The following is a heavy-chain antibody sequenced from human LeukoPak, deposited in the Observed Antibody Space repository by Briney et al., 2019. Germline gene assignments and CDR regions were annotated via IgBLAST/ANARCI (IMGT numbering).Heavy chain of an antibody. D-gene: IGHD5-18*01. CDR2: ISSSSSYI. V-gene: IGHV3-21*01. Sequence: PGGSLRLSCAASGFTFSSYSMNWVRQAPGKGLEWVSSISSSSSYIYYADSVKGRFTISRDNAKNSLYLQMNSLRAEDTAVYYCARGMPPGDSYGFPQPFDYWGQGTLVTVSS. CDR1: GFTFSSYS. J-gene: IGHJ4*02. CDR3: ARGMPPGDSYGFPQPFDY.